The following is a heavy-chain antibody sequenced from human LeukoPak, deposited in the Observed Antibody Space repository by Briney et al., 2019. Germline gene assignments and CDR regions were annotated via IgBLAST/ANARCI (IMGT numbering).Heavy chain of an antibody. D-gene: IGHD1-26*01. J-gene: IGHJ4*02. CDR1: GFTFSSYW. CDR2: IEQDGSQK. Sequence: PGGSLRLSCAASGFTFSSYWLSWVRQAPGKGLEWVASIEQDGSQKYYVDSVRGRFTISRDNAKNSVYLQMNSLRVEDTAVYYCARNSGSYPFDYWGQGTLATASS. V-gene: IGHV3-7*01. CDR3: ARNSGSYPFDY.